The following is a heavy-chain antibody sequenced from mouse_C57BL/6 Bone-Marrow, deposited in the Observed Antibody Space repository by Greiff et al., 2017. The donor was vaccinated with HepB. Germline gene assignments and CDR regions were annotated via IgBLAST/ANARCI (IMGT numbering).Heavy chain of an antibody. Sequence: EVQLVESGGDLVKPGGSLKLSCAASGFTFSSYGMSWVRQTPDKRLEWVATISSGGSYTYYPDSVKGRFTISRDNAKNTLYLQMSSLKSEDTAMYYCARRDSSGYPFDYWGQGTTLTVSS. CDR3: ARRDSSGYPFDY. CDR2: ISSGGSYT. J-gene: IGHJ2*01. D-gene: IGHD3-2*02. CDR1: GFTFSSYG. V-gene: IGHV5-6*01.